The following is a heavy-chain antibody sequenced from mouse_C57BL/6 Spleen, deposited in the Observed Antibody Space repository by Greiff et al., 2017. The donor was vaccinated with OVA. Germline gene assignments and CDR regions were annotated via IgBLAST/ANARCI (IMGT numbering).Heavy chain of an antibody. CDR3: ARGTTAQATWYFDV. V-gene: IGHV1-50*01. Sequence: QVQLQQPGAELVKPGASVKLSCKASGYTFTSYWMQWVKQRPGQGLEWIGEIDPSDSYTNYNQKFKGKATLTVDTSSSTAYMQLSSLTSEDSAVYYCARGTTAQATWYFDVWGTGTTVTVSS. CDR2: IDPSDSYT. D-gene: IGHD3-2*02. J-gene: IGHJ1*03. CDR1: GYTFTSYW.